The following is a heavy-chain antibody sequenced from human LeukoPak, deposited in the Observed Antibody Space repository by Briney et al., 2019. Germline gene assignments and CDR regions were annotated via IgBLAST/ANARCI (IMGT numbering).Heavy chain of an antibody. J-gene: IGHJ4*02. CDR3: ARRAAADSFYSDY. Sequence: PGRSLRLSCAASGFTFSTYAMHWVRQAPGKGLEYVSAISYNGGSTYYANSVKGRFTISRDNSKNTLYLQMASLRVEDTGVYYCARRAAADSFYSDYWGQGTLVTVSS. CDR2: ISYNGGST. D-gene: IGHD6-13*01. V-gene: IGHV3-64*01. CDR1: GFTFSTYA.